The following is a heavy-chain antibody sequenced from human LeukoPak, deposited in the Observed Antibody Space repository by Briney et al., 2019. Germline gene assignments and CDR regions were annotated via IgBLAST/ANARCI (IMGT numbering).Heavy chain of an antibody. V-gene: IGHV1-2*02. CDR2: INPDNGGT. Sequence: GASVKVSCKASGDTFAGYYMHRLRQAPGQGLEWMGWINPDNGGTNYAQKFQGRVTMTRDMSISTAYMELSRLRSDDTAVYYCARVPSISGYDYLHYFDYWGQGTLVTVSS. CDR3: ARVPSISGYDYLHYFDY. D-gene: IGHD5-12*01. CDR1: GDTFAGYY. J-gene: IGHJ4*02.